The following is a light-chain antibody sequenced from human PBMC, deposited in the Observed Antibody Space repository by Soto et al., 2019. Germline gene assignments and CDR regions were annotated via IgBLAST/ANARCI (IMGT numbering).Light chain of an antibody. CDR2: SAS. CDR1: QGISNY. Sequence: DIQMTQSPSSLSASVGDRVTITCRASQGISNYLAWYQQKPGKVPKLLLYSASTLQLGVPSRFSGSGSGTDFTLTISSLQPEDVATYYCQKHNSAPFTFGPGTKVDIK. J-gene: IGKJ3*01. CDR3: QKHNSAPFT. V-gene: IGKV1-27*01.